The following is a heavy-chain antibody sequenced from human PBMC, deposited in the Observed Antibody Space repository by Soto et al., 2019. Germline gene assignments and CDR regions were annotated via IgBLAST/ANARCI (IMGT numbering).Heavy chain of an antibody. CDR2: TYYRSKWYT. V-gene: IGHV6-1*01. CDR1: GDSVSSNRAA. J-gene: IGHJ4*02. Sequence: SQTHSLSCAISGDSVSSNRAARNWIRQSPSRGLAWLGRTYYRSKWYTGYGVSVRSRLTRYPEAPKTEFLLPLTSVAPEDTAGYYCAKVGPHSSCWDQMDYWGQGTLVTVYS. D-gene: IGHD6-19*01. CDR3: AKVGPHSSCWDQMDY.